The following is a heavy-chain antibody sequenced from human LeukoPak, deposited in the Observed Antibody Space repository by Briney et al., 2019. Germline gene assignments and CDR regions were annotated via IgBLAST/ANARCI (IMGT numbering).Heavy chain of an antibody. D-gene: IGHD6-19*01. CDR2: INPNSGGT. CDR1: GYTFTGYY. J-gene: IGHJ6*03. CDR3: AKDQSSDWYGYYYYMDV. V-gene: IGHV1-2*02. Sequence: ASVKVSCKASGYTFTGYYMHWVRQAPGQGLEWMGWINPNSGGTNYAQKFQGRVTMTRDTSSSTAYMDLSRLRSDDTAVYYCAKDQSSDWYGYYYYMDVWGKGTTVTISS.